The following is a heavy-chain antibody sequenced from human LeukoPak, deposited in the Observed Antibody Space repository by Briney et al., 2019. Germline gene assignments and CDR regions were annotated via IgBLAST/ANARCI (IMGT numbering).Heavy chain of an antibody. CDR2: ISWNSGSI. CDR3: ARDLMGIAYRGAFYY. D-gene: IGHD6-13*01. J-gene: IGHJ4*02. Sequence: GGSLRLSCAASGFTFDDYAMHWVRQAPGKGLEWVSGISWNSGSIGYADSVKGRFTISRDNAKNSLYLQMNSLRAEDTAVYYCARDLMGIAYRGAFYYWGQGTLVTVSS. CDR1: GFTFDDYA. V-gene: IGHV3-9*01.